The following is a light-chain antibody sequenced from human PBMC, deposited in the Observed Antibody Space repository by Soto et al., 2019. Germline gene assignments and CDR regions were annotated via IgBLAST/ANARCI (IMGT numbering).Light chain of an antibody. CDR2: GAS. V-gene: IGKV3-15*01. CDR1: QSVGRD. CDR3: QQYNDWPPYP. J-gene: IGKJ2*01. Sequence: EIVMTQSPAPLSVSPGERATLSCRASQSVGRDLAWYQQKPGQAPRLLIYGASTRAIGIPGRFSGGGSGTEFTLTISSLQSEDFLVYYCQQYNDWPPYPFGQGTKLEI.